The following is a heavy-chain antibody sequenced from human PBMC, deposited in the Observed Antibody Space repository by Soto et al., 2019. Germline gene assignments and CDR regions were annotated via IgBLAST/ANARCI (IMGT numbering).Heavy chain of an antibody. J-gene: IGHJ4*02. CDR3: ARSPDSGDYVDY. D-gene: IGHD4-17*01. CDR2: IYFSGTT. V-gene: IGHV4-61*01. Sequence: QVHLQESGPRLVQPSETLSLTCSVSGGSVSSDSYYWSWIRQPPGAGLEWIGYIYFSGTTNYNPSLESRISILVDSSKNQFSLKLSSVTAADTAVYYCARSPDSGDYVDYWGQGTLVAVSS. CDR1: GGSVSSDSYY.